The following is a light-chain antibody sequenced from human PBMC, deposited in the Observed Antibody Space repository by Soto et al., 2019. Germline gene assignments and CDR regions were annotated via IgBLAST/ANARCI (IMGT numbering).Light chain of an antibody. Sequence: EIVLTQSPATLSLSPGERATLSCRASQSVSSHLAWYQQRPGQAPRLLIYDVSSRATGIPARFSGGGSGTDFTLTISSLEPEDFAIYYCQQRSNWPPTFGQGTKVEIK. CDR3: QQRSNWPPT. V-gene: IGKV3-11*01. CDR1: QSVSSH. J-gene: IGKJ1*01. CDR2: DVS.